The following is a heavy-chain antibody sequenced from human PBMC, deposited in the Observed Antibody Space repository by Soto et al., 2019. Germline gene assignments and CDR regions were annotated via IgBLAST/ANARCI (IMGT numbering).Heavy chain of an antibody. CDR1: GFTFSSYA. Sequence: GGSLRLSCAASGFTFSSYAMSWVRQAPGKGLEWVSSISGSGGSTYYADSVKGRFTISRDNSKNTLYLQMNSLRAEDTAVYYCANFRYYDSSGYPTTDAFDIWGQGTMVTVSS. D-gene: IGHD3-22*01. J-gene: IGHJ3*02. V-gene: IGHV3-23*01. CDR2: ISGSGGST. CDR3: ANFRYYDSSGYPTTDAFDI.